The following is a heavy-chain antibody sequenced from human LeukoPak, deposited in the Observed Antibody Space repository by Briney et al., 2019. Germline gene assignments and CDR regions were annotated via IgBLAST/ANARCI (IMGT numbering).Heavy chain of an antibody. CDR3: ARDSVGTGFSSSWSWFDP. D-gene: IGHD6-13*01. J-gene: IGHJ5*02. CDR1: GASISSSSYY. V-gene: IGHV4-39*07. Sequence: SETLSLTCTVSGASISSSSYYWGWIRQPPGKGLEWIGTISSGGHTFYNPSLRGRVTISFDTSKNQFSLKLTSVTAADTAVYFCARDSVGTGFSSSWSWFDPWGQGTLVTVSS. CDR2: ISSGGHT.